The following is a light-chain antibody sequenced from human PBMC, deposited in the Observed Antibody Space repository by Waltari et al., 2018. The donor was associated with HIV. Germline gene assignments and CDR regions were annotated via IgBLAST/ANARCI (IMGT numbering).Light chain of an antibody. J-gene: IGLJ2*01. CDR1: SSGY. V-gene: IGLV2-8*01. Sequence: QSALTQPPSASGSPGQSVTISCSGTSSGYVSWYQQHPGKAPKLMMYEVTKRPSGVPDRFSGSKSGNTASLTVSGLQAEDEADYYCSSYAGSNTLVFGGGTKLTVL. CDR3: SSYAGSNTLV. CDR2: EVT.